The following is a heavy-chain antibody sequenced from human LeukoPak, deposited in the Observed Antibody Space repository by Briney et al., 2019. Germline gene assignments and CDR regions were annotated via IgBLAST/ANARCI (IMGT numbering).Heavy chain of an antibody. CDR3: ARLLYSASGSYWEFDY. D-gene: IGHD3-10*01. CDR2: IRYDGSNK. V-gene: IGHV3-30*02. Sequence: GGSLRLSCAASGFTFSSYGMHWVRQAPGKGLEWVAFIRYDGSNKYYADSVKGRFTISRDNSKNTLYLQMNSLRAEDTAVYYCARLLYSASGSYWEFDYWGQGTLVTVSS. CDR1: GFTFSSYG. J-gene: IGHJ4*02.